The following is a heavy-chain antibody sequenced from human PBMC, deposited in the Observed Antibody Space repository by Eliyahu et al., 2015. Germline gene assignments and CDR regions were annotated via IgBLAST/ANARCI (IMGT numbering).Heavy chain of an antibody. CDR3: ARVSSTWFGELLYQNYYYYGMDV. CDR2: MNPNSGNT. Sequence: QVQLVQSGAEVKKPGASVKVSCKASGYTFTSYDINWVXQATGQGLEWMGWMNPNSGNTGYAQKFQGRVTMTRNTSISTAYMELSSLRSEDTAVYYCARVSSTWFGELLYQNYYYYGMDVWGQGTTVTVSS. D-gene: IGHD3-10*01. V-gene: IGHV1-8*01. J-gene: IGHJ6*02. CDR1: GYTFTSYD.